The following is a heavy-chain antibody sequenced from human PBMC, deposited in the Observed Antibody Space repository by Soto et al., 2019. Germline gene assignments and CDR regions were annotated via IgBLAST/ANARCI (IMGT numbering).Heavy chain of an antibody. CDR3: ARDRYCSGGSCYSRVYFQH. D-gene: IGHD2-15*01. CDR1: GGSFSGYY. J-gene: IGHJ1*01. V-gene: IGHV4-34*01. CDR2: INHSGST. Sequence: SETLSLTCAVYGGSFSGYYWSWIRQPPGKGLEWIGEINHSGSTNYNPSLKSRVTISVDTSKNQFSLKLSSVTAADTAVYYCARDRYCSGGSCYSRVYFQHWGQGTLVTVSS.